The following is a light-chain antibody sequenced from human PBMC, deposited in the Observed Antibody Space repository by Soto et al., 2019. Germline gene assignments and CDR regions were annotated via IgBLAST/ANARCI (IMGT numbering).Light chain of an antibody. V-gene: IGKV2-28*01. CDR2: LGS. CDR3: MQALQSPYT. Sequence: DIVMTQSPLSLPVTPGETASISCRSSQSLLHSNGYNYLDWYLQKPGQSPQLLIDLGSNRASGVPDRFSGSGSGTDFTLKISRVETEDVGVYYCMQALQSPYTFGQGTKLEIK. J-gene: IGKJ2*01. CDR1: QSLLHSNGYNY.